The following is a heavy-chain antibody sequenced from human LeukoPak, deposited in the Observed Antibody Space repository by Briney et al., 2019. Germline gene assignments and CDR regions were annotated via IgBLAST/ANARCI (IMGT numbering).Heavy chain of an antibody. CDR2: INPSGGST. CDR3: ARVGDSSSWYNYFDP. J-gene: IGHJ5*02. V-gene: IGHV1-46*01. Sequence: ASVKVSCKASGYTFTSYYMHWVRQAPGQGLEWMGIINPSGGSTSYAQKFQGRVTITRDTSASTAYMDLRSLTSEDTAVYYCARVGDSSSWYNYFDPWGQGTLVTVSS. D-gene: IGHD6-13*01. CDR1: GYTFTSYY.